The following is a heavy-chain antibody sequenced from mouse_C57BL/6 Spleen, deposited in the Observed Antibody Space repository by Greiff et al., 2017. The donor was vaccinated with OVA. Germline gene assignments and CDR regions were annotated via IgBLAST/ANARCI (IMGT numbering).Heavy chain of an antibody. J-gene: IGHJ2*01. CDR3: ARQGFTTVVATTFDY. Sequence: EVKLMESGGDLVKPGGSLTLSFAASGFSFSSYGMSWVRQTPDKRLEWVATISSGGSYTYYPDSVKGRFTIYRDNAKNTLYLQMSSLKSEDTAMYYCARQGFTTVVATTFDYWGQGTTLTVSS. CDR1: GFSFSSYG. CDR2: ISSGGSYT. D-gene: IGHD1-1*01. V-gene: IGHV5-6*01.